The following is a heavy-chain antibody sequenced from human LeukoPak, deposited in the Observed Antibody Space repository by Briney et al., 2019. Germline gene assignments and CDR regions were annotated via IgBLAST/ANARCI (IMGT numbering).Heavy chain of an antibody. V-gene: IGHV3-30*03. J-gene: IGHJ3*02. CDR2: ISYDGSNK. CDR3: AREVSQQLAAFDI. D-gene: IGHD6-13*01. CDR1: GFTFSSYG. Sequence: GGSLRLSCAASGFTFSSYGMHWVRQAQGKGREWGAVISYDGSNKYYADSVKGRFTISRDNAKNSLYLQMHSLRAEDTAVYYCAREVSQQLAAFDIWGQGTMVTVSS.